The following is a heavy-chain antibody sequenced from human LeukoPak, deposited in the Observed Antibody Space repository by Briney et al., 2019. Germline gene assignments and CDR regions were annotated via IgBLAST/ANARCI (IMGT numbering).Heavy chain of an antibody. CDR2: ISGSGGST. CDR1: GFTFSSYG. Sequence: PGGSLRLSCAASGFTFSSYGMSWVRQAPGKGLEWVSAISGSGGSTYYADSVKGRFTISRDNSKNTLYLQMNSLRAEDTAVYYCAKDVVGATITDLPPFDYWGQGTLVTVSS. J-gene: IGHJ4*02. CDR3: AKDVVGATITDLPPFDY. V-gene: IGHV3-23*01. D-gene: IGHD1-26*01.